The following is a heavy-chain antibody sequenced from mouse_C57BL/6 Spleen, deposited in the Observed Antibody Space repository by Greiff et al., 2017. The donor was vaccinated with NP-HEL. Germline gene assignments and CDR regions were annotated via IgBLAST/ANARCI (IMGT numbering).Heavy chain of an antibody. D-gene: IGHD1-1*01. CDR1: GYTFTSCW. CDR2: IDPNSGGT. Sequence: VQLQQPGAELVKPGASVKLSCKASGYTFTSCWMHWVKQRPGRGLEWIGRIDPNSGGTKYNEKFKSKATLTVEKPSSTSYMQLSSLTSEDSAVYYCARFITTVVAPNYFDYWGQGTTLTVSS. V-gene: IGHV1-72*01. J-gene: IGHJ2*01. CDR3: ARFITTVVAPNYFDY.